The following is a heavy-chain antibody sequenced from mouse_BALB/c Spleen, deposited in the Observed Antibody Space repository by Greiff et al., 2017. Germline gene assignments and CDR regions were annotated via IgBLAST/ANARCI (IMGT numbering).Heavy chain of an antibody. CDR3: ARDLYRYDVRAMDY. CDR1: GFSLTGYG. Sequence: VQRVESGPGLVAPSQSLSITCTVSGFSLTGYGVNWVRQPPGKGLEWLGMIWGDGSTDYNSALKSRLSISKDNSKSQVFLKMNSLQTDDTARYYCARDLYRYDVRAMDYWGQGTSVTVSS. J-gene: IGHJ4*01. V-gene: IGHV2-6-7*01. CDR2: IWGDGST. D-gene: IGHD2-14*01.